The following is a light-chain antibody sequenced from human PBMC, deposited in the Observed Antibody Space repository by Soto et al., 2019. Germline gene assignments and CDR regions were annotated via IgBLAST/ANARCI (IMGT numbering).Light chain of an antibody. CDR1: SSNIGSNY. CDR2: RNN. Sequence: QSVLTQPPSASGTPGQRVTISCSGSSSNIGSNYVYWYRQLPGTAPKLLIYRNNHRPSGVPDRFSGSESGTSASLAISGLRSEDEADDFCAAWDDSLSGYVVFGGGTKLTVL. CDR3: AAWDDSLSGYVV. J-gene: IGLJ2*01. V-gene: IGLV1-47*01.